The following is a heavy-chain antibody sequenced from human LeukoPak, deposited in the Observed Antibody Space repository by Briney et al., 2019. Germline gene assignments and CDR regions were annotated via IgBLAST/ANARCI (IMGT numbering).Heavy chain of an antibody. V-gene: IGHV3-66*02. J-gene: IGHJ4*02. CDR1: GFTVSSNY. CDR2: IYSGGST. D-gene: IGHD6-13*01. CDR3: ARAVSIAAAGRFDY. Sequence: GGSLRLSCAASGFTVSSNYMSWVRQAPGKGLEWVSVIYSGGSTYYADSVKGRFTISRDNSKNTLYLQMNSLRAEDTAVYDCARAVSIAAAGRFDYWGQGTLVTVSS.